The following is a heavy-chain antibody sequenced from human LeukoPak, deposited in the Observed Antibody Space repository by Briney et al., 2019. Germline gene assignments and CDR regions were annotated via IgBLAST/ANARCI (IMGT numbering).Heavy chain of an antibody. D-gene: IGHD3-3*01. J-gene: IGHJ4*02. CDR1: GYTFTSYG. V-gene: IGHV1-18*01. CDR2: ISAYNGNT. CDR3: ARDLTYYDFWSGYVGGTGFDY. Sequence: GASVKVSCKASGYTFTSYGISWVRQAPGQGLEWMGWISAYNGNTNYAQKLQGRVTMTTDTSTSTAYMELRSLRSDDTAVYYCARDLTYYDFWSGYVGGTGFDYWGQGTLVTVSS.